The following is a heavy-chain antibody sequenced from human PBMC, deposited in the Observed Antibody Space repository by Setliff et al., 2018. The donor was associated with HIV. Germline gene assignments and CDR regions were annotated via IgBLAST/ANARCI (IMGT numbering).Heavy chain of an antibody. CDR3: ATEGAGGSYQRASALDL. Sequence: SVKVSCKSSAGSYSIFAINWVGQAPGQGLEWMGGMMTIFSTTNYARKFQGRVTITTDESTGTAYMELSNLRSEDTAVYYCATEGAGGSYQRASALDLWGQGTMVTVSS. V-gene: IGHV1-69*05. D-gene: IGHD1-26*01. CDR1: AGSYSIFA. CDR2: MMTIFSTT. J-gene: IGHJ3*01.